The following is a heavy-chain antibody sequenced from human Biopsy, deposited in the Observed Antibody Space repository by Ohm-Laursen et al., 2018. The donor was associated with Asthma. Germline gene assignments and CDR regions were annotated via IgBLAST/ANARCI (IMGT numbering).Heavy chain of an antibody. Sequence: SLRLSCAASGFSVSTKYMSWVRQAPGKGLEWVSSITGSGGFTYYADSVKGRFTISRDKSENTLYLQMNSLRAEDTAVYYCARTFHFWSPYHAEHYQLWGQGTLVTVSS. D-gene: IGHD3-3*02. J-gene: IGHJ1*01. CDR3: ARTFHFWSPYHAEHYQL. V-gene: IGHV3-53*01. CDR2: ITGSGGFT. CDR1: GFSVSTKY.